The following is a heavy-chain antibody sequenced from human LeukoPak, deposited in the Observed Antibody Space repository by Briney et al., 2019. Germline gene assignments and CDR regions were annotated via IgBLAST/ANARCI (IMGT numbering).Heavy chain of an antibody. V-gene: IGHV1-18*01. CDR3: ARGYYGSGSYQYYYYYYYMDV. D-gene: IGHD3-10*01. CDR1: GYTFTSYG. Sequence: APVKVSCKASGYTFTSYGISWVRQAPGQGLEWMGWISAYNGNTNYAQKLQGRVTMTTDTSTSTAYMELRSLRSDDTAVYYCARGYYGSGSYQYYYYYYYMDVWGKGTTVTISS. CDR2: ISAYNGNT. J-gene: IGHJ6*03.